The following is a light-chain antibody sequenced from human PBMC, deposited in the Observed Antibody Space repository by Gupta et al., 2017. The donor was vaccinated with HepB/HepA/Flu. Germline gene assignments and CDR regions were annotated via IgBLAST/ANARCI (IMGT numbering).Light chain of an antibody. CDR1: QSVVTY. CDR2: YAS. Sequence: EIVLTQSPATLSLSQGERATLSCRASQSVVTYLACYQQRPGQPPRLRIYYASNRATGGPARIRGSGSGADFTLTIDSLEPEDLVVYYCQQRSSEPPFSFGQGTKMEIK. CDR3: QQRSSEPPFS. V-gene: IGKV3-11*01. J-gene: IGKJ2*01.